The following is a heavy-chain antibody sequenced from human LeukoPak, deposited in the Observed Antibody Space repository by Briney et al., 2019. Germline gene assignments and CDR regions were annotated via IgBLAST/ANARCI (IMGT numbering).Heavy chain of an antibody. J-gene: IGHJ4*02. D-gene: IGHD6-13*01. Sequence: SQTLSLTCTVSGGSISSGSYYWNWIRQPAGKGLEYIGRIYTSGSTNYNPSLKSRVTISVDTSKNQFSLKLSSVTAADTAVYYCARLAVTWFVHDSSHYFDYWGQGTLVTVSS. CDR2: IYTSGST. V-gene: IGHV4-61*02. CDR3: ARLAVTWFVHDSSHYFDY. CDR1: GGSISSGSYY.